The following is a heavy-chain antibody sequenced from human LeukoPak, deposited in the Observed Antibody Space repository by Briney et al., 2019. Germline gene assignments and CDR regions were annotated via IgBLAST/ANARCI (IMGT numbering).Heavy chain of an antibody. J-gene: IGHJ4*02. CDR1: GFTFSSYA. CDR2: ISYDGSNK. Sequence: GGSLRLSCAASGFTFSSYAMHWVRQAPGKGLEWVAVISYDGSNKYYADSVKGRFTISRGNSKKTLYLQMNSLRAEDTAVYYCARDRYYDILTGYYREAGIDYWGQGTLVTVSS. CDR3: ARDRYYDILTGYYREAGIDY. V-gene: IGHV3-30-3*01. D-gene: IGHD3-9*01.